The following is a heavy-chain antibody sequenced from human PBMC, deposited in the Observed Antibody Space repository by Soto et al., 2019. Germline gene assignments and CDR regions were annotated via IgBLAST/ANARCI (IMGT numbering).Heavy chain of an antibody. CDR1: GFNFSNYA. CDR2: VSATGGST. Sequence: EVQLLESGGGLIQPGGSLRLSCAASGFNFSNYAMTWVRQAPGRGLEWVSAVSATGGSTYYADSVKGRFTISRDNSKNTLYLQVNCLRAEDTALSCCAKAFRGGRGYVYYYYSMDVWGHGTTVTVSS. D-gene: IGHD5-12*01. J-gene: IGHJ6*02. CDR3: AKAFRGGRGYVYYYYSMDV. V-gene: IGHV3-23*01.